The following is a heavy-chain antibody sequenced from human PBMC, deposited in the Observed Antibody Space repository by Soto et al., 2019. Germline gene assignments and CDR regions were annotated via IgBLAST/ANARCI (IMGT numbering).Heavy chain of an antibody. CDR1: GFSLSTGGMG. J-gene: IGHJ6*02. CDR2: IYWDGDR. V-gene: IGHV2-5*02. D-gene: IGHD2-21*02. Sequence: QITLKESGPTLVKPTQTLTLTCTFSGFSLSTGGMGVGWIRQPPGKALEWLALIYWDGDRRYRPSLMSRLTIAKDTSKNQVVLTMTSMDPVDTATYYCVHSRCGGDCLQSYSSHYYYGMDIWGQGTTVTVSS. CDR3: VHSRCGGDCLQSYSSHYYYGMDI.